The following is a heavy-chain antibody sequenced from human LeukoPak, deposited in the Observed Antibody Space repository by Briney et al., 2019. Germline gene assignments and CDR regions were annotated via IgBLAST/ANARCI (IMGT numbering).Heavy chain of an antibody. Sequence: GGSLRLSCADSGFTFSNYWMNWRRQAPGKGLAWVANIKQVGSEKYYPDSMKGRFTISRENAKTSLFLQMNSLRAEDTAVYYCARDGWDYGSTSGVDQWGQGTLVIVSS. V-gene: IGHV3-7*01. J-gene: IGHJ4*02. D-gene: IGHD4-23*01. CDR2: IKQVGSEK. CDR3: ARDGWDYGSTSGVDQ. CDR1: GFTFSNYW.